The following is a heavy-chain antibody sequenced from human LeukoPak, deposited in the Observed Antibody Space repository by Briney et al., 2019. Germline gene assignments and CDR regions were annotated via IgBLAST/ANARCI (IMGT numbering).Heavy chain of an antibody. D-gene: IGHD2-2*03. J-gene: IGHJ6*03. CDR1: GGTFSSYA. V-gene: IGHV1-18*01. CDR3: ARDGYRLSGYFYYMGV. Sequence: ASVKVSCKASGGTFSSYAISWVRQAPGQGLEWMGWINTHNGDTNYAQKLQGRVTMTTDTSTSTAYMELRSLRSDDTAVYYCARDGYRLSGYFYYMGVWGKGTTVTVSS. CDR2: INTHNGDT.